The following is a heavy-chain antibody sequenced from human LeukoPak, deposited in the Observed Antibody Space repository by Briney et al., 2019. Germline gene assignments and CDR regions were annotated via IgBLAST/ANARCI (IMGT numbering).Heavy chain of an antibody. V-gene: IGHV3-48*01. CDR1: GFNFIDYS. J-gene: IGHJ4*01. CDR2: IGISSGNT. CDR3: ARDHRYAFDN. Sequence: GGSLRLSCAASGFNFIDYSMNWVRQAPGKGLEWISYIGISSGNTKYADSVKGRFTISRDKARNSLYLQMNSMRVEGTAMYYCARDHRYAFDNWGHGTLVTVSS. D-gene: IGHD5-12*01.